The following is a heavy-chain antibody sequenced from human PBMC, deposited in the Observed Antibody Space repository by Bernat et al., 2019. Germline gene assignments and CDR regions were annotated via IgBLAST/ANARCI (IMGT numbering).Heavy chain of an antibody. V-gene: IGHV3-11*06. CDR3: ARDRTGTTDFDI. CDR1: GFTFSDYY. J-gene: IGHJ3*02. Sequence: QVQLVESGGGLVKPGGSLRLSCAASGFTFSDYYMSWIRQAPGKGREWVSYISSSSSYTNYADSVKGRFTISRDNAKNSLYLQMNSLRAEDTAVYYCARDRTGTTDFDIWGQGTMVTVSS. D-gene: IGHD1-1*01. CDR2: ISSSSSYT.